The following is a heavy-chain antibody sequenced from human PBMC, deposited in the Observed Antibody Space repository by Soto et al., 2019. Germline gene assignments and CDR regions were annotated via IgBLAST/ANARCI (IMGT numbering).Heavy chain of an antibody. CDR3: ARYPKSGPWELRRNWFDP. V-gene: IGHV1-18*01. CDR1: GYTFTSYG. Sequence: QVQLVQSGAEVKKPGASVKVSCKASGYTFTSYGISWVRQAPGQGLEWMGWISAYNGNTNYAQKLQGRVTMTTDTSTSTAYMELRSPRSDDTAVYYCARYPKSGPWELRRNWFDPWGQGTLVTVSS. J-gene: IGHJ5*02. D-gene: IGHD1-26*01. CDR2: ISAYNGNT.